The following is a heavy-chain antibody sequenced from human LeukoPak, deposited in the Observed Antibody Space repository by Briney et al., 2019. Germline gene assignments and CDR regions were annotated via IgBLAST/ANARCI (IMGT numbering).Heavy chain of an antibody. CDR1: GYTFTGYY. Sequence: ASVKVSCEASGYTFTGYYMHWVRQAPGQGLEWMGWINPNSGGTNYARKFQGRVTMTRDTSISTAYMELSRLRSDDTAIYYCARAFFRSSSRAADVDYWGQGTLVTVSS. J-gene: IGHJ4*02. CDR3: ARAFFRSSSRAADVDY. CDR2: INPNSGGT. V-gene: IGHV1-2*02. D-gene: IGHD6-6*01.